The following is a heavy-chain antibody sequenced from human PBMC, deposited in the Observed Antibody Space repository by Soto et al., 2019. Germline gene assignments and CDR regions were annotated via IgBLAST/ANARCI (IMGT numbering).Heavy chain of an antibody. CDR1: EVSLSRWG. V-gene: IGHV3-30*18. CDR2: ISYDGSNK. D-gene: IGHD2-15*01. J-gene: IGHJ4*02. Sequence: VRSLRLSCAAGEVSLSRWGMHWVRQAPGKGLEWVAVISYDGSNKYYADSVKGRFTISRDNSKNTLYLQMNSLRAEDTAVYYCAKEEGDCSGGSCLGRGYWGQGTLVTVSS. CDR3: AKEEGDCSGGSCLGRGY.